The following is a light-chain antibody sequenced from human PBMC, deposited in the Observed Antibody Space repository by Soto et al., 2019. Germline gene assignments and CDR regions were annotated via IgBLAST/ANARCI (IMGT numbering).Light chain of an antibody. CDR3: SSYAGSNGV. Sequence: QSALTQPPSESGSPGQSVTISCTGTSSDVGGYNYVSWYQQHPGKAPKLMIYEVSKRPSGVPDRFSGSKSGNTASLTVSGLQAEDEADYYCSSYAGSNGVFGTGTKVTVL. V-gene: IGLV2-8*01. J-gene: IGLJ1*01. CDR2: EVS. CDR1: SSDVGGYNY.